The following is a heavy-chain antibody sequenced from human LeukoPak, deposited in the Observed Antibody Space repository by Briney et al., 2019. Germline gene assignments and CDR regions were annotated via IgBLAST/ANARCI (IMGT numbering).Heavy chain of an antibody. CDR2: IIPNLGTT. D-gene: IGHD3-22*01. Sequence: PVKVSCKASGGTSNSHAISWVRQAPGQGLEWMGRIIPNLGTTNRAQNFQDRVTPTADKSTNTAYMELTSLTSDDTAVYYCATTNDGGGYQWGDFFDFWGQGTLVTVSS. CDR1: GGTSNSHA. J-gene: IGHJ4*02. CDR3: ATTNDGGGYQWGDFFDF. V-gene: IGHV1-69*04.